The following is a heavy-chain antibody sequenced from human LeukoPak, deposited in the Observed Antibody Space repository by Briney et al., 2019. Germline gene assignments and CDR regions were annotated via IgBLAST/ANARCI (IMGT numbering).Heavy chain of an antibody. CDR3: AKPYYGSGSYYGFNYYAFDY. CDR1: GFTFSSYA. Sequence: GGSLRLSCAASGFTFSSYAMSWVRQAPGKGLEWVSIISGSGGSTNYADSVKGRFTISRDNSKNTLYLQMNSLRAEDTAVYYCAKPYYGSGSYYGFNYYAFDYWGQGTLVTVPS. J-gene: IGHJ4*02. D-gene: IGHD3-10*01. V-gene: IGHV3-23*01. CDR2: ISGSGGST.